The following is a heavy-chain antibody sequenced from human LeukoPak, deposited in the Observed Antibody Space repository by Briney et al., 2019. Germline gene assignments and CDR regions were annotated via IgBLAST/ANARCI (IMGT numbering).Heavy chain of an antibody. D-gene: IGHD3/OR15-3a*01. CDR1: GITFSNAW. V-gene: IGHV3-15*01. Sequence: GGSLRLSCTASGITFSNAWMSWVRQAPGKGPEWVGRVKSKVDGGTTDYAAPVKGRFTISRDDSKNTVYLQMNSLNTEDTAVYYCTTALDGSFDYWGQGTMVTVSS. J-gene: IGHJ4*02. CDR3: TTALDGSFDY. CDR2: VKSKVDGGTT.